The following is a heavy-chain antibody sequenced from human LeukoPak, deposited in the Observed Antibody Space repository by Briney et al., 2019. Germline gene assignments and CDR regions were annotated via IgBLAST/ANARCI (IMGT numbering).Heavy chain of an antibody. J-gene: IGHJ6*02. D-gene: IGHD2-2*01. CDR2: FIPILGAP. CDR3: ARGLDCSSSTSRADYGLDV. Sequence: SVKVSCKTSGGTFRSYGLNWVRQAPGQGLEWMGGFIPILGAPRYAQNLQGRVTITADESTSTGYMELSSLRDEDTAVYYCARGLDCSSSTSRADYGLDVWGQGTTVTVSS. V-gene: IGHV1-69*13. CDR1: GGTFRSYG.